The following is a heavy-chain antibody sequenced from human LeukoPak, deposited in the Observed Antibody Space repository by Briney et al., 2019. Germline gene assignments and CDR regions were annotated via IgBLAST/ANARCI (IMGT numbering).Heavy chain of an antibody. CDR1: GFTFSSYW. J-gene: IGHJ6*02. CDR2: IRQDGSEK. Sequence: PGGSLRLSCAASGFTFSSYWMSWVRQAPGKGLEWVANIRQDGSEKHYVDSVKGRFTISRDNAENSLYLQMNSLRAEDTAVYYCAKDLMYSSSWYKPSRYYYGMDVWGQGTTVTVSS. D-gene: IGHD6-13*01. CDR3: AKDLMYSSSWYKPSRYYYGMDV. V-gene: IGHV3-7*03.